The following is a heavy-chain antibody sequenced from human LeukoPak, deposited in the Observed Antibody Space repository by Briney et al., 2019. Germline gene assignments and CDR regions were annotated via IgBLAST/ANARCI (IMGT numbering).Heavy chain of an antibody. CDR2: ISSSGSTI. CDR3: AVLGITMIGGV. CDR1: GFTFSSYE. V-gene: IGHV3-48*03. Sequence: GGSLRLSCAAAGFTFSSYEMKWVRQAPGKGLEGVSSISSSGSTIYYADSVKGRFTISRDNAKNSLYLQMNSLRAEDTAVYYCAVLGITMIGGVWGKGTTVTISS. J-gene: IGHJ6*04. D-gene: IGHD3-10*02.